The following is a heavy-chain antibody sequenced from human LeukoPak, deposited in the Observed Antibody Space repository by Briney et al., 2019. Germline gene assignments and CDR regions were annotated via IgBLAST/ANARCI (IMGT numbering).Heavy chain of an antibody. J-gene: IGHJ4*02. CDR3: AKDQRYGGLYYFDY. V-gene: IGHV3-23*01. D-gene: IGHD1-26*01. CDR1: GVTLSSYA. Sequence: PGGSLRLSCAASGVTLSSYAMSWVRQAPGKGLEWVSAISGSGGSTYYADSVKGRFTISRDNSKNTLYLQMNSLRAEDTAVYYCAKDQRYGGLYYFDYWGQGTLVTVSS. CDR2: ISGSGGST.